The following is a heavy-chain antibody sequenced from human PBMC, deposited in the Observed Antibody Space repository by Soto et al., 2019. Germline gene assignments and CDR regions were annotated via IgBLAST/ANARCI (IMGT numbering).Heavy chain of an antibody. CDR1: GFTFSSYG. J-gene: IGHJ6*02. V-gene: IGHV3-30*18. CDR2: ISYDGSNK. D-gene: IGHD3-22*01. CDR3: AKGLRYYYDSSGYSDYYYGMDV. Sequence: GGSLRLSCAASGFTFSSYGMHWVRQAPGKGLEWVAVISYDGSNKYYADSVKGRFTISRDNSKNTLYLQMNSLAAEDTAVYYCAKGLRYYYDSSGYSDYYYGMDVWGQGTTVTVSS.